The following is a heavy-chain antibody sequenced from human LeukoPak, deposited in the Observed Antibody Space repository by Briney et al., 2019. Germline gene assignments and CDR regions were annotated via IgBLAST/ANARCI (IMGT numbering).Heavy chain of an antibody. D-gene: IGHD3-10*01. CDR3: AKALYGSGSPGGFDY. Sequence: GGSLRLSCAASGFTFSSYAMSWVRQVPGKGLEWVSVISGSGDNTYYADSVKGRFTISRDNSKNMLYLQMNSLRAEDTAVYYCAKALYGSGSPGGFDYWGQGTLVTVSS. V-gene: IGHV3-23*01. J-gene: IGHJ4*02. CDR1: GFTFSSYA. CDR2: ISGSGDNT.